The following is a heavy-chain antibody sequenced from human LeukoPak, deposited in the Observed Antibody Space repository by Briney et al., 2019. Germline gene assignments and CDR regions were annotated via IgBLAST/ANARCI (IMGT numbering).Heavy chain of an antibody. D-gene: IGHD4-17*01. J-gene: IGHJ5*02. CDR1: GGSFSSGDYY. Sequence: SETLSLTCAVYGGSFSSGDYYWSWIRQPPGKGLEWIGYIYYSGSTYYNPSLKSRVTISVDTSKNQFSLKLSSVTAADTAVYYCARGGTTVTTLNWFGPWGQGTLVTVSS. CDR3: ARGGTTVTTLNWFGP. V-gene: IGHV4-30-4*08. CDR2: IYYSGST.